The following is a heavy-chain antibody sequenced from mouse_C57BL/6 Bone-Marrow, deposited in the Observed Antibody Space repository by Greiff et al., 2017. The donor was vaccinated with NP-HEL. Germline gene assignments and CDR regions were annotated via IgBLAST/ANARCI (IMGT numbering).Heavy chain of an antibody. CDR2: IHPNSGST. CDR1: GYTFTSYW. J-gene: IGHJ1*03. D-gene: IGHD4-1*01. Sequence: QVQLKQPGAELVKPGASVKLSCKASGYTFTSYWMHWVKQRPGQGLERIGMIHPNSGSTNYNEKFKSKATLTVDKSSSTAYMQLSSLTSEDSAVYYCARGELGPYWYFDVWGTGTTVTVSS. V-gene: IGHV1-64*01. CDR3: ARGELGPYWYFDV.